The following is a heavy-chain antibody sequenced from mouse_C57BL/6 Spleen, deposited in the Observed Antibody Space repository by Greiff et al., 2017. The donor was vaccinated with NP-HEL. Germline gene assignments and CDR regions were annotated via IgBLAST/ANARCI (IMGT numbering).Heavy chain of an antibody. J-gene: IGHJ3*01. D-gene: IGHD2-4*01. CDR2: ISYDGSN. CDR3: AREGPSYYDYDGAWFAY. CDR1: GYSFTSGYY. Sequence: EVKLQESGPGLVKPSQSLSLTCSATGYSFTSGYYWNWIRQFPGNKLEWMGYISYDGSNNYNPSLKNRISITRDTSKNQFFLKLNSVTTEDTATYYCAREGPSYYDYDGAWFAYWGQGTLVTVSA. V-gene: IGHV3-6*01.